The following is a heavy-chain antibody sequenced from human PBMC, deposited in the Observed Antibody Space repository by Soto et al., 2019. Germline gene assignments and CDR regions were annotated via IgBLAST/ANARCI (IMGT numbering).Heavy chain of an antibody. Sequence: SETLSLTCSFSGSSSIGYYWTWIRQSPERGLEWIGYIYYSGSANYNPSLKSRLTISVDTSKNQFSLKLSSVTAADTAVYYCARAKDILTGYQYYYYGMDVWGQGTTVPVSS. V-gene: IGHV4-59*08. D-gene: IGHD3-9*01. CDR2: IYYSGSA. J-gene: IGHJ6*02. CDR1: GSSSIGYY. CDR3: ARAKDILTGYQYYYYGMDV.